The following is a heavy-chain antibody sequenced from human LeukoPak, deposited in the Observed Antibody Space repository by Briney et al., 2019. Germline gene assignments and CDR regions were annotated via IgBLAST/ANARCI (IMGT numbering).Heavy chain of an antibody. CDR2: IYSDNT. V-gene: IGHV3-53*01. CDR1: GFTVSSNS. CDR3: ATTGYSNRNY. D-gene: IGHD6-13*01. Sequence: GGSLRLSCTVSGFTVSSNSMSWVRQAPGKGLEWVSFIYSDNTHYSDSVKGRFTISRDNSKNTLYLQMNSLRAEDTAVYYCATTGYSNRNYWGQGTLVTVSS. J-gene: IGHJ4*02.